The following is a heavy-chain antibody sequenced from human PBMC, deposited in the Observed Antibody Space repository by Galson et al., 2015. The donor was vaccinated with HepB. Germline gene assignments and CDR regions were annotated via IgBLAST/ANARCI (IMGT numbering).Heavy chain of an antibody. Sequence: SVKVSCKASGFTFTSPAVQWVRQARGQRLEWIGWIVAGSGNTNYAQKFQERVTITRDMSTSTAYMELGSLRSEDTAVYYCAAVRSYYYDSSPAYGMDVWGQGTTVTASS. J-gene: IGHJ6*02. CDR1: GFTFTSPA. CDR2: IVAGSGNT. V-gene: IGHV1-58*01. CDR3: AAVRSYYYDSSPAYGMDV. D-gene: IGHD3-22*01.